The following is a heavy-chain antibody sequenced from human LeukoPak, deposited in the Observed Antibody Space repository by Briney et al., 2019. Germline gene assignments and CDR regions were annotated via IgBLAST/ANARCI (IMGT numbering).Heavy chain of an antibody. V-gene: IGHV5-51*01. CDR2: IYPGDSDT. Sequence: GESLQISCKGSGYSFTSYWIGWVRQMPGKGLEWMGIIYPGDSDTRYSPSFQGQVTISADKSISTAYLQWSSLKASDTAMYYCARQGRYYYYGMDVWGQGTTVTVSS. CDR3: ARQGRYYYYGMDV. CDR1: GYSFTSYW. J-gene: IGHJ6*02.